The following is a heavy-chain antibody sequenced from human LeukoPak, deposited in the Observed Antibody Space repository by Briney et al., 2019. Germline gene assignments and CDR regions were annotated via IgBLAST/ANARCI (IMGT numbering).Heavy chain of an antibody. V-gene: IGHV4-34*01. D-gene: IGHD3-22*01. J-gene: IGHJ4*02. CDR3: ARQDYYDSSGYKYYFDY. CDR2: INHSGST. Sequence: SETLSLTCSVSGDSISSYYWSWIRQPPGKGLEWIGEINHSGSTNYNPSLKSRVTISVDTSKNQFSLKLSSVTAADTAVYYCARQDYYDSSGYKYYFDYWGQGTLVTVSS. CDR1: GDSISSYY.